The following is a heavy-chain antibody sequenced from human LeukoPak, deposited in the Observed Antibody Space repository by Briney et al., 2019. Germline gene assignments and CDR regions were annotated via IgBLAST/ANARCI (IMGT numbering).Heavy chain of an antibody. CDR1: GLSFSTFA. J-gene: IGHJ4*02. CDR3: ARASWVSSTDAVR. CDR2: LRGNGET. Sequence: GGSLRLSCAPSGLSFSTFAMSWVRQGPARGLEWVSSLRGNGETFYAESVKGRFTLSSDSSRNTVYLHLNNLKVEDTAMSYCARASWVSSTDAVRWGQGTLVTVSS. D-gene: IGHD2-2*01. V-gene: IGHV3-23*01.